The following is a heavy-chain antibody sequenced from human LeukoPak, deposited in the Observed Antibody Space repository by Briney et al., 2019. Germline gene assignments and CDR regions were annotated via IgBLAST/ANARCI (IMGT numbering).Heavy chain of an antibody. Sequence: PGGSLRLSCAASGFTFSNYWMHWVRQAPGKGLVWVSRITSDGTSSSYADSVMGRFTISRDNAKNTLYLQMNSLRVDDTSVYYFTRPLDYWGQGTLSTVSS. CDR3: TRPLDY. V-gene: IGHV3-74*01. CDR1: GFTFSNYW. CDR2: ITSDGTSS. J-gene: IGHJ4*02.